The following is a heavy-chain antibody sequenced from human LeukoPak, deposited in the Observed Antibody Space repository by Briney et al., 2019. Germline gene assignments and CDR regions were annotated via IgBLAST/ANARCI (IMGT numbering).Heavy chain of an antibody. Sequence: SQTLSLTCTVSGGSISSGDYYWSWIRQPPGKGLEWIGYIYYSGSTYYNPSLKSRVTISVDTSKNQCSLKLSSVTAADTAVYYCATHCSSTSCYNLGSYYYYMDVWGKGTTVTVSS. CDR1: GGSISSGDYY. CDR3: ATHCSSTSCYNLGSYYYYMDV. V-gene: IGHV4-30-4*08. J-gene: IGHJ6*03. CDR2: IYYSGST. D-gene: IGHD2-2*02.